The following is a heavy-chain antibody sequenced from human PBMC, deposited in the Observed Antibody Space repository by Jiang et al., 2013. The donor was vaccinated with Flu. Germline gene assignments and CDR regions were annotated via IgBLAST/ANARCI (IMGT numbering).Heavy chain of an antibody. V-gene: IGHV3-49*03. D-gene: IGHD3-10*01. J-gene: IGHJ4*02. CDR2: IRSKAYGGTT. CDR1: GFTFGDYA. Sequence: VQLLESGGGLVQPGRSLRLSCTASGFTFGDYAMSWFRQAPGKGLEWVGFIRSKAYGGTTEYAASVKGRFTISRDDSKSIAYLQMNSLKTEDTAAYYCTRDKYYGSGSYRYWGQGTLVTVSS. CDR3: TRDKYYGSGSYRY.